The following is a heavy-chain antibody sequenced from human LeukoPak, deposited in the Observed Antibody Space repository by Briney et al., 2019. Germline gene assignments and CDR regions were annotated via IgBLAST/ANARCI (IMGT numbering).Heavy chain of an antibody. V-gene: IGHV4-59*08. Sequence: SETLSLTCIVSGGSISSHYWSWIRQPPGKGLEWIGYIYYTGSTNYNPSLKGRVTISVDTSKNQFSLKLSSVTAADTAVYYCARIGYSYGPQYYFDYWGQGTLVTVSS. CDR3: ARIGYSYGPQYYFDY. CDR1: GGSISSHY. CDR2: IYYTGST. D-gene: IGHD5-18*01. J-gene: IGHJ4*02.